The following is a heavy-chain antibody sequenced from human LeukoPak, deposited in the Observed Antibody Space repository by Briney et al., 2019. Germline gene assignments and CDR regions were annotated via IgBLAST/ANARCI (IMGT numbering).Heavy chain of an antibody. CDR3: ASGGLRYSGTY. D-gene: IGHD1-26*01. J-gene: IGHJ4*02. V-gene: IGHV4-4*07. Sequence: NPSETLSLTCTVSGGSISSYYWSWIQQPAGKGLEWIGRIYTSGSTTYNSSLKSRVTMSVDTSKNQFSLKLSSVTAADTAVYYCASGGLRYSGTYWGQGTLVTVSS. CDR2: IYTSGST. CDR1: GGSISSYY.